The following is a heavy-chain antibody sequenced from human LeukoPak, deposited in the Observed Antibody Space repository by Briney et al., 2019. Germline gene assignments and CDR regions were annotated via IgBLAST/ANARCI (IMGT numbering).Heavy chain of an antibody. D-gene: IGHD3-10*01. CDR3: TNLRGAIDY. CDR1: GFILSNYA. Sequence: GGSLRLSCAASGFILSNYAMSWVRQAPGKGLEWVSAIGGFGGSTDYADSVKGRITISRDNSKNTLYLQMNSLRAEDTAVYYCTNLRGAIDYWGQGTLVTVSS. CDR2: IGGFGGST. J-gene: IGHJ4*02. V-gene: IGHV3-23*01.